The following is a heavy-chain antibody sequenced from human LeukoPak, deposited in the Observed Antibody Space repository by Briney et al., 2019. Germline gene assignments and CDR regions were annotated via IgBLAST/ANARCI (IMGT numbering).Heavy chain of an antibody. D-gene: IGHD6-13*01. CDR2: LNPNSGNT. CDR1: GYTFPIYD. Sequence: ASVELSCHASGYTFPIYDINWVRQATGQGLEWMGWLNPNSGNTGYAQKFQGRGTMTRNTSISTACMELSSLRSEDTAVYYCARTYSRYWYFDLWGRGTLVTVSS. J-gene: IGHJ2*01. CDR3: ARTYSRYWYFDL. V-gene: IGHV1-8*01.